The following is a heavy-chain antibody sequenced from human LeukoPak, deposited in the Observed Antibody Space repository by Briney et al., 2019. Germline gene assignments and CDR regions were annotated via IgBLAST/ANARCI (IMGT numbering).Heavy chain of an antibody. J-gene: IGHJ6*03. D-gene: IGHD1-14*01. Sequence: ASVKVSCKASGYTFTGYYMHWVRQAPGQGLEWMGWIDPNSGGTNYAQKFQGRVTMARDTSISTAYMELSRLTSDDTAVYYCARDGDFNNPYYYYYMDVWGKGTTVTVSS. CDR2: IDPNSGGT. V-gene: IGHV1-2*02. CDR3: ARDGDFNNPYYYYYMDV. CDR1: GYTFTGYY.